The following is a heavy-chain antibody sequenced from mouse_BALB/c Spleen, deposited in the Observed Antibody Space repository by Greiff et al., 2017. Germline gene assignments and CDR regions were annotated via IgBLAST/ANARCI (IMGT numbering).Heavy chain of an antibody. V-gene: IGHV1S41*01. CDR3: ASMGGNYAAYYAMDY. D-gene: IGHD2-1*01. J-gene: IGHJ4*01. CDR2: IAPGSGST. CDR1: GYTFTSYW. Sequence: DLVKPGASVKLSCKASGYTFTSYWINWIKQRPGQGLEWIGPIAPGSGSTYYNEMFKGKATLTVDTSSSTAYIQLSSLSSEDSAVYFCASMGGNYAAYYAMDYWGQGTSVTVSS.